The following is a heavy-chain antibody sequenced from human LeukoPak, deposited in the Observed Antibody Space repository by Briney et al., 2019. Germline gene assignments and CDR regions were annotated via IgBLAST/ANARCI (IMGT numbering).Heavy chain of an antibody. J-gene: IGHJ4*02. D-gene: IGHD6-13*01. CDR1: GGSFSGYY. CDR3: ARGGVTAAGTGCDY. CDR2: INHSGST. V-gene: IGHV4-34*01. Sequence: SETLSLTCAVYGGSFSGYYWSWIRQPPGKGLEWIGEINHSGSTNYNPSLKSRVTISVDTSKNQFSLKLSSVTAADTAVYYCARGGVTAAGTGCDYWGQGTLATVSS.